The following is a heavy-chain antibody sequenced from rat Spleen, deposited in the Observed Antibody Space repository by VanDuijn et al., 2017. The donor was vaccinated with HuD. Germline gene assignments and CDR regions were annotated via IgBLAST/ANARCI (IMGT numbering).Heavy chain of an antibody. V-gene: IGHV2S63*01. CDR1: GFSLTDYS. J-gene: IGHJ3*01. CDR2: MWYDGDT. Sequence: VQLKESGPGLVQPSQTLSLTCTVSGFSLTDYSVHWVRQPPGKGPEWMGRMWYDGDTAFNSALKSRLSISRDTSKNQVFLKMNSLQTDDTGTYYCTRDRGTIAVPPGFAYWGQGTLVTVSS. D-gene: IGHD1-2*01. CDR3: TRDRGTIAVPPGFAY.